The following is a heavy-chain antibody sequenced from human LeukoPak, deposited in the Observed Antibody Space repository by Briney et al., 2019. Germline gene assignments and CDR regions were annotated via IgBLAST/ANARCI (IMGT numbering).Heavy chain of an antibody. CDR2: ISSSSSYI. D-gene: IGHD1-1*01. V-gene: IGHV3-21*01. J-gene: IGHJ4*02. Sequence: SGGSLRLSCAASGFTFSSYGMSWVRQAPGKGLEWVSSISSSSSYIYYADSVKGRFTISRDNAKNSLYLQMNSLRAEDTAVCYCAREYNWMDFDYWGPGTLVTVSS. CDR1: GFTFSSYG. CDR3: AREYNWMDFDY.